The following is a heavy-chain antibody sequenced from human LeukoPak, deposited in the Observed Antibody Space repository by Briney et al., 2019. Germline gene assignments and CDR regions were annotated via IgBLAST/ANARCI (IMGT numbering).Heavy chain of an antibody. CDR2: IKSKTDGGTT. Sequence: PGGSLRLSCAASGFTFSNAWMSWVRQAPGKGLEWVGRIKSKTDGGTTDYAAPVKGRFTISRDDSKNTLYLQTNSLRAEDTAVYYCAKDYRYAIAAPGRQYNWFDRWGQGTRVTVSS. CDR3: AKDYRYAIAAPGRQYNWFDR. CDR1: GFTFSNAW. V-gene: IGHV3-15*01. D-gene: IGHD6-13*01. J-gene: IGHJ5*02.